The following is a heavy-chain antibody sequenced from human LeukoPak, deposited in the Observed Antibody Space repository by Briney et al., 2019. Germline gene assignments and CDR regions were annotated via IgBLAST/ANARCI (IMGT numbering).Heavy chain of an antibody. CDR3: AKGYWNYVPDY. D-gene: IGHD1-7*01. CDR1: GFTFSSYG. J-gene: IGHJ4*02. Sequence: GGSLRLSCAASGFTFSSYGMHWVRQAPGKGLEWVAVISYDGSNKYYADSVKGRFTISRDNSKNTLYLQMNSLRAEDTAVYYCAKGYWNYVPDYWGQGTLVTVSS. CDR2: ISYDGSNK. V-gene: IGHV3-30*18.